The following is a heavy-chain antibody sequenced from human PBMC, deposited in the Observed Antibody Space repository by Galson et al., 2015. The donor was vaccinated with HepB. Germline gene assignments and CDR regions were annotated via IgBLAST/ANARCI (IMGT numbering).Heavy chain of an antibody. CDR3: ARELDVVVVPAAGFLDY. J-gene: IGHJ4*02. V-gene: IGHV3-30-3*01. Sequence: SLRLSCATSGFTFSGYAVHWVRQAPGKGLEWVALISYDGSNNYYADSVKGRFTISRDNSKNTLYLQMNSLRAEDTAVYYCARELDVVVVPAAGFLDYWGQGTLVTVSS. CDR2: ISYDGSNN. CDR1: GFTFSGYA. D-gene: IGHD2-2*01.